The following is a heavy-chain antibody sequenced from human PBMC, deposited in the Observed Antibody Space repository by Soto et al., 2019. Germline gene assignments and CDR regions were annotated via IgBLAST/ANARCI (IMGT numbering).Heavy chain of an antibody. CDR3: AKDIYYGSGTWFDP. CDR2: ISYDGSNK. V-gene: IGHV3-30*18. D-gene: IGHD3-10*01. CDR1: GFTFSSYG. Sequence: GGSLRLSCAASGFTFSSYGMHWVRQAPGKGLEWVAVISYDGSNKYYADSVKGRFTISRDNSKNTLYLQMNSLRAEDTAVYYCAKDIYYGSGTWFDPWGQGTLVTVSS. J-gene: IGHJ5*02.